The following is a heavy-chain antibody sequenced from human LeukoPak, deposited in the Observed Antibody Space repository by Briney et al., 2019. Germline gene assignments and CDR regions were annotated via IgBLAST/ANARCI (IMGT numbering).Heavy chain of an antibody. D-gene: IGHD6-13*01. CDR3: AKDSSIAAAGRLGFDY. V-gene: IGHV3-66*02. Sequence: PGGSLRLSCAASGFSVSSNYMIWVRQAPGKGLEWVSVIYSGGSTYYADSVKGRFIISIDNSKNTLYLQMNSLRVEDTAVYYCAKDSSIAAAGRLGFDYWGQGTLVTVSS. J-gene: IGHJ4*02. CDR1: GFSVSSNY. CDR2: IYSGGST.